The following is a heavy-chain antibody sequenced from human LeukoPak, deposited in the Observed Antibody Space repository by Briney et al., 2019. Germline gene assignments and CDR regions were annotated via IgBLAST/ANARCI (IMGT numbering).Heavy chain of an antibody. V-gene: IGHV1-3*01. CDR3: ARARGYTGYGQDY. J-gene: IGHJ4*02. CDR2: INGDSDNT. CDR1: GYTFITYA. D-gene: IGHD5-12*01. Sequence: GASVKVSCKASGYTFITYAIHWVRQAPGQAPEWIGWINGDSDNTKYSQKLQGRVTITRDTSASTAYMELSSLGSEDTAVYYCARARGYTGYGQDYWGQGTLVTVSS.